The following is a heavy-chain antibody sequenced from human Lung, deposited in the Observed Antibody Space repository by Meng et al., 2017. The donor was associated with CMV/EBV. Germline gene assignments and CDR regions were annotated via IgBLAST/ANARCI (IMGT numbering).Heavy chain of an antibody. D-gene: IGHD3-3*01. CDR3: ARNGQYYDFWSGYYKISHYYYYYGMDV. CDR1: GFTFSSYE. Sequence: GGSLRLXCAASGFTFSSYEMNWVRQAPGKGLEWVSYISSGSTIYYADSVKGRFTISRDNAKNSLYLQMNSLRAEDTAVYYCARNGQYYDFWSGYYKISHYYYYYGMDVXGQGXTVTVSS. CDR2: ISSGSTI. V-gene: IGHV3-48*03. J-gene: IGHJ6*02.